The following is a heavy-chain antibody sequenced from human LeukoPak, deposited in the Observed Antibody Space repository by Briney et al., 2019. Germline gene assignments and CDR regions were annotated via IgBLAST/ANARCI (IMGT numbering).Heavy chain of an antibody. J-gene: IGHJ5*02. CDR2: IYSGGST. CDR3: ARLSIFWFDP. V-gene: IGHV3-53*01. D-gene: IGHD3-9*01. CDR1: GFTVSSNY. Sequence: GGSLRLSCTVSGFTVSSNYMSWVRQAPGKGLEWVSVIYSGGSTYYADSVKGRFTISRDNSKNTLYLQMNSLRAEDTAVYYCARLSIFWFDPWGQGTLVTVSS.